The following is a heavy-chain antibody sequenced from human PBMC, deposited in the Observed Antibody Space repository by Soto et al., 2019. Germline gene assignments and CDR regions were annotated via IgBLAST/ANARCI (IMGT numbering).Heavy chain of an antibody. CDR3: ARDNFPGIFAD. CDR1: GGSFSGYY. Sequence: SETLSLTCAVYGGSFSGYYWTWIRQPPGTGLEWIGEINHSGSTNYNPSLKSRVTISVDTSKNQFSLKLTSVTAADTAVYYCARDNFPGIFADGGQGTLVPVPS. CDR2: INHSGST. J-gene: IGHJ4*02. V-gene: IGHV4-34*01. D-gene: IGHD1-1*01.